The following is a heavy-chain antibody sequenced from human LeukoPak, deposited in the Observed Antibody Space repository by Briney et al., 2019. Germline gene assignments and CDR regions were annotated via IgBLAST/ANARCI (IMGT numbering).Heavy chain of an antibody. D-gene: IGHD3-3*01. CDR2: INHSGST. Sequence: SKTLSLTCAVYGGSFSGYYWSWIRQPPGKGLEWIGEINHSGSTNYNPSLKSRVTISVDTSKNQFSLKLSSVTAADTAVYYCARGPGTIFGVVIIGMVWFDPWGQGTLVTVSS. CDR3: ARGPGTIFGVVIIGMVWFDP. V-gene: IGHV4-34*01. J-gene: IGHJ5*02. CDR1: GGSFSGYY.